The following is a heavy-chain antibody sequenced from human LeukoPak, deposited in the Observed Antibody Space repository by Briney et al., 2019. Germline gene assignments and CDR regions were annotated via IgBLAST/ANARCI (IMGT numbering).Heavy chain of an antibody. V-gene: IGHV3-7*01. Sequence: GGSLRLSCAGSGFIFSRSSMTWVRQSPGKGLEWVATINPDGSMKWYLDSVNGRFTISRDNSDNAVFLQMNSLRVEDMAVYYCARLLGDVTTLDYWGQGILVTVSS. CDR1: GFIFSRSS. D-gene: IGHD3-16*01. CDR3: ARLLGDVTTLDY. CDR2: INPDGSMK. J-gene: IGHJ4*02.